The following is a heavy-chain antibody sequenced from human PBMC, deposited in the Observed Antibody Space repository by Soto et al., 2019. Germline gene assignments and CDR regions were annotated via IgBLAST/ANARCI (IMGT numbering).Heavy chain of an antibody. V-gene: IGHV1-69*13. J-gene: IGHJ4*02. CDR2: IIPIXXTX. D-gene: IGHD2-2*01. Sequence: ASVKVSCKASGGTFSSYAISLVRQAPGQGIEWMGGIIPIXXTXXXXXKXXGRVTITADESTSTAYMELSSLRSEDTAVYYCARAECSSTSCYYFDYWGQGTLVTVSS. CDR1: GGTFSSYA. CDR3: ARAECSSTSCYYFDY.